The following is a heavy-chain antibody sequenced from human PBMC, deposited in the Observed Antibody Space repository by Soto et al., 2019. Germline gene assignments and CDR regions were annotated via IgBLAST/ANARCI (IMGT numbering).Heavy chain of an antibody. CDR2: IFSDADR. D-gene: IGHD3-10*01. CDR1: GFSLTTGRMG. CDR3: VRMHAESYSSYYAMDV. J-gene: IGHJ6*02. V-gene: IGHV2-26*01. Sequence: QVTLRESGPVLVKPTEPLTLTCNVSGFSLTTGRMGVSWIRQPPGKALEWLAHIFSDADRAYSRSLQVRLTGSIVGSGSHVVLAMTNMDTVDAGTYFCVRMHAESYSSYYAMDVWGQGTTVTVSS.